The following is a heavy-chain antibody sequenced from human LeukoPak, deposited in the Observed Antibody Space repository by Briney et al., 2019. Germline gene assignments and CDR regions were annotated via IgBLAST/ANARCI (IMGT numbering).Heavy chain of an antibody. D-gene: IGHD4-17*01. CDR3: ARGQYGDYYWFDP. V-gene: IGHV3-48*04. CDR1: GFTFSSYS. Sequence: QTGGSLRLSCAASGFTFSSYSMNWVRQAPGKGLEWVSYISSSSSTIYYADSVKGRFTISRDNAKNSLYLQMNSLRAEDTAVYYCARGQYGDYYWFDPWGQRTLVTVSS. J-gene: IGHJ5*02. CDR2: ISSSSSTI.